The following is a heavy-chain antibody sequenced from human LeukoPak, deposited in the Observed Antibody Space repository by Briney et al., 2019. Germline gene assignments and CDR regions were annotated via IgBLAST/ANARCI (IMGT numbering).Heavy chain of an antibody. CDR1: GGTFSSYT. CDR2: IIPILGIA. V-gene: IGHV1-69*02. CDR3: ARAYRYCSGGSCYFWNY. D-gene: IGHD2-15*01. J-gene: IGHJ4*02. Sequence: ASVKVSCKASGGTFSSYTISWVRQAPGQGLEWMGRIIPILGIANYAQKFQGRVTITADKSTSTAYMELSSLRSEDTAVYYCARAYRYCSGGSCYFWNYWGQGTLVTVSS.